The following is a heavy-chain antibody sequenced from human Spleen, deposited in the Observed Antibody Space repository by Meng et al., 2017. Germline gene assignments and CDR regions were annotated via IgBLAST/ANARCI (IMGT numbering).Heavy chain of an antibody. CDR1: GYTSCNYR. CDR3: ARDAIDGSGSYYNVNWFDH. J-gene: IGHJ5*02. V-gene: IGHV1-2*06. Sequence: HVDQDQCGAEVKGPGAPGTCSSKAAGYTSCNYRISWVVQAPGQGVEWMGRIDPKSDNTHYAQKFQGRVTMTRDTSISTAYMELSGLRSDDTAVYYCARDAIDGSGSYYNVNWFDHWGQGTLVTVSS. D-gene: IGHD3-10*01. CDR2: IDPKSDNT.